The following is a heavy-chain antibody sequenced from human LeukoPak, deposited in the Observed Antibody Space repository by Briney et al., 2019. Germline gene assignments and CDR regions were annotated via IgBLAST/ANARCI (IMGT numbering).Heavy chain of an antibody. CDR1: GFTFSSYS. D-gene: IGHD3-22*01. CDR3: ARQLLLGYYDSSGYYWDY. Sequence: GSLRLSCAASGFTFSSYSMNWVRQAPGKGLEWVSYISTSGSAIYYADSVKGRFTISRDNAENSLYLQMNSLRAEDTAVYYCARQLLLGYYDSSGYYWDYWGQGTLVTVSS. V-gene: IGHV3-48*04. CDR2: ISTSGSAI. J-gene: IGHJ4*02.